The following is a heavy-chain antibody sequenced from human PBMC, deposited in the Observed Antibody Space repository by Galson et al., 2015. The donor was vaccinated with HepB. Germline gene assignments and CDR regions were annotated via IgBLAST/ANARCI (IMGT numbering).Heavy chain of an antibody. J-gene: IGHJ4*02. CDR3: AKDNDVKADADNSHYFDF. V-gene: IGHV3-23*01. Sequence: SLRLSCAASGFTFTSYAMTWVRQAPGTGPEWVSTASRSGGNTFYADSVKGRVTISKDNSKNTMYLQMNSLRAEDSAIYYCAKDNDVKADADNSHYFDFWGQGTLVTVSS. CDR2: ASRSGGNT. CDR1: GFTFTSYA. D-gene: IGHD1-1*01.